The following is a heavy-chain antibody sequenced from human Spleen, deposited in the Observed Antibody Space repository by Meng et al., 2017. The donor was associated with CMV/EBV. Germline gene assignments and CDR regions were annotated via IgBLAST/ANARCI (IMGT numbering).Heavy chain of an antibody. CDR2: MWYDGSNE. CDR1: GFSFSNSA. D-gene: IGHD2-2*01. J-gene: IGHJ4*02. Sequence: AASGFSFSNSAMHWVRQAPGKGLQWVALMWYDGSNEYYADSVQGRFTISRDNSKNTLYLQMNSLRAEDTAVYYCARDLGAGVPAAILIDYWGQGTLVTVSS. CDR3: ARDLGAGVPAAILIDY. V-gene: IGHV3-33*01.